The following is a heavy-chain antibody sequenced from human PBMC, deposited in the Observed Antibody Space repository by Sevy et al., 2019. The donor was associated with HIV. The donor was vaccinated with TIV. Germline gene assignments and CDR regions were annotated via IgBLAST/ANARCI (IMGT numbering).Heavy chain of an antibody. J-gene: IGHJ3*02. Sequence: GGSLRLSCAASGFTFNTYGMHWVRQAPGKGLDWVAFIRYDGSTKYFTDSVKGRFTISRDNSRNTLYLQMNSLRPADTAGYYCVKGLGMVQGALLSDDIWGHGTMVTVSS. CDR1: GFTFNTYG. CDR2: IRYDGSTK. CDR3: VKGLGMVQGALLSDDI. V-gene: IGHV3-30*02. D-gene: IGHD3-10*01.